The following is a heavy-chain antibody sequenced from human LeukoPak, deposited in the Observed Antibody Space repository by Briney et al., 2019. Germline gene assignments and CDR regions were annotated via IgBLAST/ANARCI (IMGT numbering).Heavy chain of an antibody. V-gene: IGHV3-30*18. CDR3: AKIFPIAAGADFDY. J-gene: IGHJ4*02. D-gene: IGHD6-13*01. CDR2: ISYDGSNK. Sequence: PGGSLRLSCAASGFTFSSYGMHWVRQAPGKGLEWVAVISYDGSNKYYADSVKGRFTISRDNSKNTLYLQMNSLRAEDTAVYYCAKIFPIAAGADFDYWGQGTLVTVSS. CDR1: GFTFSSYG.